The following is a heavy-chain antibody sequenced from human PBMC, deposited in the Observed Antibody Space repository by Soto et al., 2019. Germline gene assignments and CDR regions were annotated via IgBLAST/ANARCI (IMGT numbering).Heavy chain of an antibody. CDR1: GFSLSTGGVG. CDR2: IYWDNNK. J-gene: IGHJ6*02. V-gene: IGHV2-5*02. D-gene: IGHD2-21*02. CDR3: AHSRCGGDCLQSYSSHYSYGMDV. Sequence: QITLKESGPTLVKPTQTLTLTCTFSGFSLSTGGVGVGWIRQPPGEALEWLALIYWDNNKRYSPSLKSRLTIYKDASKHQVVLTMTNLDPVDTATYYCAHSRCGGDCLQSYSSHYSYGMDVWGQGTTVTVSS.